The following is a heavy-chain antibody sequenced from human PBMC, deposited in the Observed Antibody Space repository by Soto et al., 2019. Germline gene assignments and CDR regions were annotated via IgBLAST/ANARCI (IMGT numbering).Heavy chain of an antibody. CDR2: FDPEDGET. D-gene: IGHD2-2*01. CDR1: GYRLTELS. Sequence: GTSVKVSCEVSGYRLTELSMHWVRQAPGKGLEWMGGFDPEDGETIYAQKFQGRVTMTEDTSTDTAYMELSSLRSEDTAVYYCATRYCSSTSCYGEFDYWGQGTLVTVSS. V-gene: IGHV1-24*01. CDR3: ATRYCSSTSCYGEFDY. J-gene: IGHJ4*02.